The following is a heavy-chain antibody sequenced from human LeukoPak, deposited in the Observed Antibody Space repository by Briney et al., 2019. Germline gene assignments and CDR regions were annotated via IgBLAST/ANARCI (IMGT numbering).Heavy chain of an antibody. CDR1: GFTFSNYA. V-gene: IGHV3-23*01. J-gene: IGHJ4*02. CDR3: AKDGGSGWYFFDY. CDR2: MSGSGDST. D-gene: IGHD6-19*01. Sequence: GGSLRLSCAASGFTFSNYAMSWVRQAPGKGLEWVSVMSGSGDSTNYADSVKGRFTISRDNSKNTLYLQMNSLRAEDTAVYYCAKDGGSGWYFFDYWGQGTLVTVSS.